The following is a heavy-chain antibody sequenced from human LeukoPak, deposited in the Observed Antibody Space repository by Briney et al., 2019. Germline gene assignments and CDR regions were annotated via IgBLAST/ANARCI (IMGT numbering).Heavy chain of an antibody. CDR1: GFTFSSYS. J-gene: IGHJ4*02. CDR3: AKLAVANYFDY. Sequence: GGSLRLSCAASGFTFSSYSMNWVSQAPGKGLEWVSSISSSSSYIYYADSVKGRFTISRDNAKNSLYLQMNSLRAEDTAVYYCAKLAVANYFDYWGQGTLVTVSS. CDR2: ISSSSSYI. D-gene: IGHD6-19*01. V-gene: IGHV3-21*04.